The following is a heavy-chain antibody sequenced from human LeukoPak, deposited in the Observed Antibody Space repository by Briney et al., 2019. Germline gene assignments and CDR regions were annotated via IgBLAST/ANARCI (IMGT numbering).Heavy chain of an antibody. D-gene: IGHD6-13*01. CDR3: ARGRQQLVAYFDY. V-gene: IGHV1-69*05. Sequence: ASVKVSCKATGGTFSSYAISWVRQAPGQGLEWMGGIIPIFGTANYAQKFQGRVTITTDESTSTAYMELSSLRSEDTAVYYCARGRQQLVAYFDYWGQGTLVTVSS. CDR2: IIPIFGTA. J-gene: IGHJ4*02. CDR1: GGTFSSYA.